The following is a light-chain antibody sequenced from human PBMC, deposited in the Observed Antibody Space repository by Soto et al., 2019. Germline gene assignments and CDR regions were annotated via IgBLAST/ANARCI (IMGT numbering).Light chain of an antibody. V-gene: IGLV2-11*01. Sequence: QSALTQPRSVSGSPGQSVTISCTGTSSDVGGYNYVSWYQQHPGKAPKLIIYEVTNRPSGVSDRFSGSKSGNTASLTISGLQAEDEADYHCSSYIRSSSSWVFGGGTKVTVL. J-gene: IGLJ3*02. CDR3: SSYIRSSSSWV. CDR2: EVT. CDR1: SSDVGGYNY.